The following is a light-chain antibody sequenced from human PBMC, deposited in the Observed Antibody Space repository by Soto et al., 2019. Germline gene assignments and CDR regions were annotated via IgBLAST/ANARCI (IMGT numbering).Light chain of an antibody. CDR3: SSYSSSSTLVV. CDR1: SSDDGKYNY. CDR2: DVS. V-gene: IGLV2-14*01. J-gene: IGLJ2*01. Sequence: QSPLTQPASVSGSPGQSITISCTGTSSDDGKYNYVSWYQQYPGKAPKLMIYDVSNRPSGVSNRFSGSKSGNTASLTISGLQAEDEADYYCSSYSSSSTLVVFGGGTKLTVL.